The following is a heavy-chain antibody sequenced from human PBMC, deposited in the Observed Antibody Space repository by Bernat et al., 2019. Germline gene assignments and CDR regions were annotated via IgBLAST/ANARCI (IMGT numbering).Heavy chain of an antibody. V-gene: IGHV3-7*01. Sequence: EVLLVESGGGLVQTGGSLRLSCEGSGFTFSRYWMGWVRQAPWKGLEWVANIKADGSEKYYVDSVKGRFTISRDNAQNSMYLQMNSVGAEETALYYCARERYGDYNYWGQGTQVTVSS. CDR2: IKADGSEK. J-gene: IGHJ4*02. CDR1: GFTFSRYW. CDR3: ARERYGDYNY. D-gene: IGHD4-17*01.